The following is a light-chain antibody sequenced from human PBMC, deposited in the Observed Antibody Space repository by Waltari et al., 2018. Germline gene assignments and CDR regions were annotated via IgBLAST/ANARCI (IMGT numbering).Light chain of an antibody. J-gene: IGKJ1*01. CDR1: QGISSY. Sequence: IQMTQSPSSLSASVGDSVTITCRASQGISSYLNWYQQKPGKAPKLLIYAASSLQSGVPSRFSGSGSGTDFTLTISSLQPEDFATYYCQQSYSTPWTFGQGTKVEIK. CDR3: QQSYSTPWT. CDR2: AAS. V-gene: IGKV1-39*01.